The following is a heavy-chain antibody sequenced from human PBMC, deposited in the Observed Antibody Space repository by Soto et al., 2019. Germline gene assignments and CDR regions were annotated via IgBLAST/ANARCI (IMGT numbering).Heavy chain of an antibody. Sequence: QVHLVQSGAEVKKPGSSVKVSCTSSGDTFSSYSYSWVRLVPGQGLEWMGGFSHVFGGPNYAQNFLDRVTITVNQFTRTVYLELSGLTSDDTAVYYCARGVTRGSFPPLDLWGQGTLVTISS. CDR3: ARGVTRGSFPPLDL. J-gene: IGHJ5*02. D-gene: IGHD3-10*01. V-gene: IGHV1-69*13. CDR1: GDTFSSYS. CDR2: FSHVFGGP.